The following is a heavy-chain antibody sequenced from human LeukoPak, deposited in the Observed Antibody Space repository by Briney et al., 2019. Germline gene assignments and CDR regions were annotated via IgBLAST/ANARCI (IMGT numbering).Heavy chain of an antibody. Sequence: ASVKVSCKASGGTFSSYAISWVRQAPGQGLEWMGGIIPIFGTANYAQKFQGRVTITADKSTSTAYMELSSLSSEDTAVYYCARDLGARYSSGWYGAFDIWGQGTMVTVSS. D-gene: IGHD6-19*01. CDR3: ARDLGARYSSGWYGAFDI. CDR2: IIPIFGTA. J-gene: IGHJ3*02. V-gene: IGHV1-69*06. CDR1: GGTFSSYA.